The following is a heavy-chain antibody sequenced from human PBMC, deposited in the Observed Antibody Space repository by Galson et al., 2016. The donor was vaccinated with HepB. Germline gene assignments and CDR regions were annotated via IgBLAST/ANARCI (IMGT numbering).Heavy chain of an antibody. CDR3: VRDLGGAFDN. V-gene: IGHV3-74*01. Sequence: SLRLSCAASGFTLTGNWMHWVRHVPGKGMVWVSRMNHEATIKNYEDSVKGRFTISRDTSRNTRYLRMDSLTVEDTAVYFCVRDLGGAFDNWGRGTLVTVSS. J-gene: IGHJ4*02. D-gene: IGHD3-16*01. CDR2: MNHEATIK. CDR1: GFTLTGNW.